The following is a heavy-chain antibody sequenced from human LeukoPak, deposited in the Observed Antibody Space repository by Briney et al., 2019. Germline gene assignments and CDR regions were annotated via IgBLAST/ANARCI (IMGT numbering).Heavy chain of an antibody. Sequence: SETLSLTCVVSGGSLSTHHWSWIRQSPGRGLEWIGYISDSGSTNYNPSLKSRVTISVDTSKNQFSLMLSSVTAADTAVYYCARDGYNHDAFDIWGQGTMVTVSS. D-gene: IGHD5-24*01. CDR2: ISDSGST. CDR1: GGSLSTHH. V-gene: IGHV4-59*11. J-gene: IGHJ3*02. CDR3: ARDGYNHDAFDI.